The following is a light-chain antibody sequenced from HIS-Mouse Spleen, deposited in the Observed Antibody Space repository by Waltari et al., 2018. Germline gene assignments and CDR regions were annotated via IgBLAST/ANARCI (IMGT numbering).Light chain of an antibody. J-gene: IGKJ4*01. CDR2: GAS. Sequence: EIVMTQSPATLSVSPGERAPLSCRASQSVSSNLALYQQKPGQAPRLLIYGASTRATGIPARFSGSGSGTEFTLTISSLQSEDFAVYYCQQYNNWPLTFGGGTKVEIK. CDR1: QSVSSN. CDR3: QQYNNWPLT. V-gene: IGKV3-15*01.